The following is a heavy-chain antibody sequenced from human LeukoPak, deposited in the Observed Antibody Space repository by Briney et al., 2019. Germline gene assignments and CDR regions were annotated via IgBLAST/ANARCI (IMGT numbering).Heavy chain of an antibody. D-gene: IGHD1-14*01. V-gene: IGHV4-4*02. J-gene: IGHJ4*02. CDR2: IHRSGSP. CDR3: ARETLGGFNPGAY. Sequence: SGGSLRLSCAASGFTFSNAWMSWVRQPPGKGLEWIGEIHRSGSPNYNPSLQSRVTISIDRSRNQIALELSSVTAADTAVYYCARETLGGFNPGAYWGQGTLVTVSS. CDR1: GFTFSNAW.